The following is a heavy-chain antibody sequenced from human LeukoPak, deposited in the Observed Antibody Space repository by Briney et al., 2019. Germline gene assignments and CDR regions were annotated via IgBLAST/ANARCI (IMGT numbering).Heavy chain of an antibody. CDR3: AKDMGGVVIKSAGLDY. D-gene: IGHD3-3*01. V-gene: IGHV3-23*01. CDR2: ISGSGGST. Sequence: PGGSLRLPCAASGFTFSSYAMSWVRQAPGKGLEWVSAISGSGGSTYYADSLKGRFTISRDNSKNTLYLQMNSLRAEDTAVYYCAKDMGGVVIKSAGLDYWGQGTLVTVSS. CDR1: GFTFSSYA. J-gene: IGHJ4*02.